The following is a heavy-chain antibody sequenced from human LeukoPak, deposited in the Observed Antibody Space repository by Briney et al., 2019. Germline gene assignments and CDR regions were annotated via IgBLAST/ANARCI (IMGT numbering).Heavy chain of an antibody. V-gene: IGHV1-69*13. Sequence: SVKVSCKASGGTFSSYDISWVRQAPGQGLEWMGGIMPMFGKTNYAQKFQGRVTITADESTSTAYMELSSLRSEDTAVYYCARALGYSDYYYYYMDVWGKGTTVTISS. CDR1: GGTFSSYD. J-gene: IGHJ6*03. D-gene: IGHD4-11*01. CDR3: ARALGYSDYYYYYMDV. CDR2: IMPMFGKT.